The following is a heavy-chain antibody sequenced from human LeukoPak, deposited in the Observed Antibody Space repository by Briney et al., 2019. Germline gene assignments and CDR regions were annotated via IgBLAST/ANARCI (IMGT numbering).Heavy chain of an antibody. V-gene: IGHV3-21*01. CDR2: ISGDTTYI. CDR1: GFTVSSNY. Sequence: GGSLRLSCAASGFTVSSNYMSWVRQAPGERPEWVSSISGDTTYIYYADSLKGRFTISRDNTNTSLFLQMNSLRAEDTVTYFCARRGTDASFSFFDVWGQGTMVTVSS. CDR3: ARRGTDASFSFFDV. J-gene: IGHJ3*01. D-gene: IGHD1-1*01.